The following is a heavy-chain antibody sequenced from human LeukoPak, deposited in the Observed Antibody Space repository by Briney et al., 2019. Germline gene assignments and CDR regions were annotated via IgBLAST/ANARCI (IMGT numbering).Heavy chain of an antibody. V-gene: IGHV3-23*01. CDR3: ATWSYSSSWEDFDC. CDR2: ISSGGSST. J-gene: IGHJ4*02. Sequence: GGSLRLSCAATGFTFNTYAMSWVRQAPGKGLEWVSAISSGGSSTYYADSVKGRFTISRDNSKNTLYLQMNSLRPEDTAVYYCATWSYSSSWEDFDCWGQETLVTVSS. CDR1: GFTFNTYA. D-gene: IGHD6-13*01.